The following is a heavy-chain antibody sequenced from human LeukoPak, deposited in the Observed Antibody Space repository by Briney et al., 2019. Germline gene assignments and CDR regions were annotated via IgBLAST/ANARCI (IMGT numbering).Heavy chain of an antibody. Sequence: SETLSLTCTVSGGSIRSSYYYWGWIRQPPGKGLEWIGSIYDSGSTYYNPSLKSRVTISVDTSKNQFSLKLSSVTAADTAVYYCARSSQAAFDIWGQGTMVTVSS. CDR1: GGSIRSSYYY. J-gene: IGHJ3*02. CDR3: ARSSQAAFDI. CDR2: IYDSGST. V-gene: IGHV4-39*07.